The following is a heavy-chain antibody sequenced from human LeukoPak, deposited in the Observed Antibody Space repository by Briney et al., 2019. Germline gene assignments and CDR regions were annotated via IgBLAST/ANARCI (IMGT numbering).Heavy chain of an antibody. CDR2: INHSGST. J-gene: IGHJ5*02. Sequence: SETLSLTCAVYGGSFSGYYWSWIRQPPGKGLEWIGDINHSGSTNYNPSLKSRVTISVDTSKNQFSLKLSSVTAADTAVYYCARGLWYSSSWYHLFSWFDPWGQGTLVTVSS. V-gene: IGHV4-34*01. D-gene: IGHD6-13*01. CDR1: GGSFSGYY. CDR3: ARGLWYSSSWYHLFSWFDP.